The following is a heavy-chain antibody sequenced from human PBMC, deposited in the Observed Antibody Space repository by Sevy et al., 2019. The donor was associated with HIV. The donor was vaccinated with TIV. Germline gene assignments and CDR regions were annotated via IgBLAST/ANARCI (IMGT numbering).Heavy chain of an antibody. J-gene: IGHJ5*02. CDR1: GASISRYH. V-gene: IGHV4-59*01. D-gene: IGHD6-19*01. Sequence: SETLSLICTVSGASISRYHWSWIRQPPEKGLEWIGYIFYSGTTNYNPSLKSRVTISVDTSKNQFSLKLTSVTAADTAVYYCAREGVSSGFYPNWFDPWGQGTLVTVSS. CDR2: IFYSGTT. CDR3: AREGVSSGFYPNWFDP.